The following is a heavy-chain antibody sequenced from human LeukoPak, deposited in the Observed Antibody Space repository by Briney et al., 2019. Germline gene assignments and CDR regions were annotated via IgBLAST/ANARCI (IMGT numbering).Heavy chain of an antibody. CDR3: SRLRTVTAGDFDY. CDR1: GYTFTDYA. V-gene: IGHV1-3*04. CDR2: MNTGNGNT. Sequence: ASVKVSCKASGYTFTDYAIHWVRQAPGQRLEWMGWMNTGNGNTRYSESFQGRVTFTRDSSASMAHMELSSLRREDTAVYYCSRLRTVTAGDFDYWGQGTLVTVSS. D-gene: IGHD2-21*02. J-gene: IGHJ4*02.